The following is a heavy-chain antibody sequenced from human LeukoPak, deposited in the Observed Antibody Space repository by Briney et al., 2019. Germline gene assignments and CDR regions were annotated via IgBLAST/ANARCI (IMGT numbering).Heavy chain of an antibody. V-gene: IGHV3-30-3*01. J-gene: IGHJ4*02. CDR2: TSSDLNVK. CDR1: GFTFRNYV. D-gene: IGHD3-10*01. CDR3: AREGYYGSGSPPSLYFDY. Sequence: GGSLRLSCAASGFTFRNYVIRWVRQAPGKGLEWVAVTSSDLNVKLYADSVKGRFTISRDNSRSTLYLQMNSLRPEDTAIYYCAREGYYGSGSPPSLYFDYWGQGTLVTVSS.